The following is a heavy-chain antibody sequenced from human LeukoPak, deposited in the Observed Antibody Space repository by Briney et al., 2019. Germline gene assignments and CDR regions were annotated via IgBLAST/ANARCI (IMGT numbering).Heavy chain of an antibody. CDR3: ARDRSDFSLLFHYFYMDV. J-gene: IGHJ6*03. D-gene: IGHD3-3*01. Sequence: GGSLRLSCAASGFAVSNYWMSWVRQAPGKGLECVAHIKGDGSEKYYVDSVKGRFTISKDSVRHSLYLQMNSLRDEDTAIYYCARDRSDFSLLFHYFYMDVWGKGTTVTVAS. CDR2: IKGDGSEK. V-gene: IGHV3-7*01. CDR1: GFAVSNYW.